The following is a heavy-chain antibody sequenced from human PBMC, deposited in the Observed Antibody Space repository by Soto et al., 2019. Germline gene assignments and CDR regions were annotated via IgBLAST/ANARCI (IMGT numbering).Heavy chain of an antibody. V-gene: IGHV4-39*07. J-gene: IGHJ6*02. Sequence: SETLSLTCTVSGGSISSSSYYWGWIRQPPGKGLEWIGSIYHSGSTNYNPSLKSRVTVSVDTSKNQFSLKLSSVTAADTAVYYCAREEYYGSGSVSSRPSWSWLSYGMDVWGQGTTVTVSS. CDR2: IYHSGST. D-gene: IGHD3-10*01. CDR3: AREEYYGSGSVSSRPSWSWLSYGMDV. CDR1: GGSISSSSYY.